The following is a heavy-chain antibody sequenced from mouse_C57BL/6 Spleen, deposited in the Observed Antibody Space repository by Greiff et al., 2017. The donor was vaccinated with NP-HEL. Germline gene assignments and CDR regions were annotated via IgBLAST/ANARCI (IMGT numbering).Heavy chain of an antibody. Sequence: VQLQQSGPGMVKPSQSLSLTCTVTGYSITSGYDWHRIRHFPGNKLEWMGYISYSGSTNYNPSLKSRISITHDTSKNHFFLKLNSVTTEDTATYYCARAGLGRGYFDYWGQGTTLTVSS. J-gene: IGHJ2*01. D-gene: IGHD4-1*01. CDR1: GYSITSGYD. CDR3: ARAGLGRGYFDY. CDR2: ISYSGST. V-gene: IGHV3-1*01.